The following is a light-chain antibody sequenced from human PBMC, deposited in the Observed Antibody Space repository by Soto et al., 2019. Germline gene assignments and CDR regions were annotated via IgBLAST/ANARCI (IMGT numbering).Light chain of an antibody. Sequence: DIQLTQSPSFLSASVGERVTITCRASQGISDFLAWYQQKPGKATKLLIYAASTLQTGVPTRFSGIASGTEFTLIISNLQPADFATYYCQQFNVYPLTFGGGTKVEL. V-gene: IGKV1-9*01. CDR1: QGISDF. J-gene: IGKJ4*01. CDR2: AAS. CDR3: QQFNVYPLT.